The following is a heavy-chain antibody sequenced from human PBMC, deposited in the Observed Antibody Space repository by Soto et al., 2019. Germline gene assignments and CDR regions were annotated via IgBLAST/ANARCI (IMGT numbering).Heavy chain of an antibody. CDR1: GGSISSSNW. CDR3: ARRWGEGRVDY. V-gene: IGHV4-4*02. Sequence: SETLSLTCAVSGGSISSSNWWSWVRQPPGKGREWIGEIYHSGNTNYNPSLKSRVTMAVDKSRNQFSLKLSSVTAADTAVYYCARRWGEGRVDYWGQGTLVTVS. CDR2: IYHSGNT. J-gene: IGHJ4*02. D-gene: IGHD3-10*01.